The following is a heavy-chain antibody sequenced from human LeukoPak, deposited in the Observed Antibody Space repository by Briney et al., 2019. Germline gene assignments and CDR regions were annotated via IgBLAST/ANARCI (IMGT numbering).Heavy chain of an antibody. D-gene: IGHD2-21*02. V-gene: IGHV1-8*01. CDR3: ARVQFPIVVVTATYYYYGMDV. Sequence: GASVKVSCKASGYTFTSYDINWVRQATGQGLEWMGWMNPNSGNTGYAQKFQGRVTMTRNTSISTAYMELSSLRSEDTAVYYCARVQFPIVVVTATYYYYGMDVWGQGTTVTVSS. J-gene: IGHJ6*02. CDR2: MNPNSGNT. CDR1: GYTFTSYD.